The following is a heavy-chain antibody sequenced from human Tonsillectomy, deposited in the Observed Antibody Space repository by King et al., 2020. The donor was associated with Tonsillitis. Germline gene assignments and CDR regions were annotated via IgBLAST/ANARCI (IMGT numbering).Heavy chain of an antibody. Sequence: VQLQESGPGLVKPSETLSLTCTVSGGSISSYYWSWIRQPAGKGLEWIGRIYSSGSTNYNPSLKSRVTMSVDTSKNQFSLKLSSVTAADTAVYYCARESVVVVAATEHFDYWGQGTLVTVSS. D-gene: IGHD2-15*01. J-gene: IGHJ4*02. CDR1: GGSISSYY. CDR2: IYSSGST. V-gene: IGHV4-4*07. CDR3: ARESVVVVAATEHFDY.